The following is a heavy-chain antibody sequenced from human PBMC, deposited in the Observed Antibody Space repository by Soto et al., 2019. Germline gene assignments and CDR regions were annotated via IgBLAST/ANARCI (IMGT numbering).Heavy chain of an antibody. V-gene: IGHV3-21*01. D-gene: IGHD6-6*01. Sequence: GGSLRLSCAASGFTFSSYSMNWVRQAPGKGLEWVSSISSSSSYIYYADSVKGRFTISRDNAKNSLYLQMNSLRAEDTAVYYCARVLPFLIAARPWFGYGMDVWGQGTTVTVSS. CDR2: ISSSSSYI. CDR3: ARVLPFLIAARPWFGYGMDV. CDR1: GFTFSSYS. J-gene: IGHJ6*02.